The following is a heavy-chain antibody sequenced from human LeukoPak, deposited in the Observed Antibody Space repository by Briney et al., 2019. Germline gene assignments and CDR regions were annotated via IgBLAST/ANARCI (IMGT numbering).Heavy chain of an antibody. Sequence: GGSLRLSCAASGFTFSSYAMHWVRQAPGKGLEWVAVISYDGSNKYYADSVKGRFTISRDNSKNTLYLQMNSLRAEDTAVYYCAREGKVPAAGFDYWGQGTLVTVSS. J-gene: IGHJ4*02. CDR1: GFTFSSYA. D-gene: IGHD2-2*01. CDR2: ISYDGSNK. V-gene: IGHV3-30*04. CDR3: AREGKVPAAGFDY.